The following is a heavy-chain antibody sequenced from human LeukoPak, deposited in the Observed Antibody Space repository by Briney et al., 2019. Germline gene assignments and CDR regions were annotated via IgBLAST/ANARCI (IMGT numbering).Heavy chain of an antibody. D-gene: IGHD6-6*01. CDR3: ARGGAARPDF. CDR2: SSSSDDGK. J-gene: IGHJ4*02. Sequence: GGSLRLSCTASGLSLNNYAMSWVRQVPGKGLEWVSASSSSDDGKWYAESVKGRFTISRDNAKNSLYLQMNSLRVEDTAVYYCARGGAARPDFWGQGTLVTVSS. V-gene: IGHV3-21*01. CDR1: GLSLNNYA.